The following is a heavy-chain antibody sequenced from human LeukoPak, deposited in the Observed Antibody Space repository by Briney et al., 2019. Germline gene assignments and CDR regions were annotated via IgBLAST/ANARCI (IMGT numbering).Heavy chain of an antibody. CDR1: GGSSSGYY. CDR3: ARGRIGAVAVKLFDY. D-gene: IGHD6-19*01. Sequence: PETLSLTCAVYGGSSSGYYWSWVRQPPGKGLEWIGEINHSGSTNYNPSLRSRGTISVDTSKNQFSLKLSSVTAADTAVYYCARGRIGAVAVKLFDYWGQGTLVTVSS. J-gene: IGHJ4*02. V-gene: IGHV4-34*01. CDR2: INHSGST.